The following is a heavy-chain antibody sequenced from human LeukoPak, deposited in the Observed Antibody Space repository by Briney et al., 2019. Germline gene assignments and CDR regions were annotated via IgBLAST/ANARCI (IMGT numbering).Heavy chain of an antibody. Sequence: PGGSLRLSCAVSGFTFSKFWMTWVRQAPGKGLEWVSSIGGSGGNIYYADSVRGRFTVSRDSSKNTLYLQMNSLRAEDTAVYYCVKGEFSYDSNGSFDCWGQGTLVTVSS. V-gene: IGHV3-23*01. CDR2: IGGSGGNI. CDR1: GFTFSKFW. CDR3: VKGEFSYDSNGSFDC. D-gene: IGHD3-22*01. J-gene: IGHJ4*02.